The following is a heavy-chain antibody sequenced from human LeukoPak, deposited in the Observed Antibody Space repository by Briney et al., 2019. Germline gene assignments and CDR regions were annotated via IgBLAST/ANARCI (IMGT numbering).Heavy chain of an antibody. CDR1: GYTFTSYG. CDR2: ISAYNGNT. Sequence: ASVKVSCKASGYTFTSYGISWVRQAPGQGLEWMGWISAYNGNTSYAQKLQGRVTMTTDTSTSTAYMELRSLRSDDTAVYYCARGSRRWYSSSWYYYGMDVWGQGTTVTVSS. D-gene: IGHD6-13*01. J-gene: IGHJ6*02. V-gene: IGHV1-18*01. CDR3: ARGSRRWYSSSWYYYGMDV.